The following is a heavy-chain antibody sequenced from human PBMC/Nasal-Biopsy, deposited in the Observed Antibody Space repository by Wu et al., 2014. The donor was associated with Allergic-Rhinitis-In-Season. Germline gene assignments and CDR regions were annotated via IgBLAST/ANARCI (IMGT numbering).Heavy chain of an antibody. V-gene: IGHV3-53*01. CDR1: GLMLSSYG. CDR3: AKSGDPVVVIAHFDY. D-gene: IGHD2-21*01. J-gene: IGHJ4*01. Sequence: LRLSCAGSGLMLSSYGMTWVRQAPGQGPEWLAGINGLGETSYANSVWGRLTISRDNSKNTLFLQMDSLRADDTAVYFCAKSGDPVVVIAHFDYWGLEPWSPSPQ. CDR2: INGLGET.